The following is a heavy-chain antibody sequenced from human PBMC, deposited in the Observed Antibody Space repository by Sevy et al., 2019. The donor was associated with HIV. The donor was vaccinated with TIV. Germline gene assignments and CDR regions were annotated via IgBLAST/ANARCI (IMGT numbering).Heavy chain of an antibody. CDR3: VKEETAPYFDC. CDR1: GFTFSTYA. Sequence: GGSLRLSCAASGFTFSTYAVSWVRQAPEKGLEWVAALNGDRTYYAGSVKGRFTISRDNPKNTVYLQVNSLRVEDTALYYCVKEETAPYFDCWGQGTLVTVSS. CDR2: LNGDRT. D-gene: IGHD2-21*02. J-gene: IGHJ4*02. V-gene: IGHV3-23*01.